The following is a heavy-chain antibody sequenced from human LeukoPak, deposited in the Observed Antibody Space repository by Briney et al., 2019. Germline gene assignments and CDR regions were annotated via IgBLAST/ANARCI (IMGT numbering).Heavy chain of an antibody. CDR2: IYYSGST. J-gene: IGHJ4*02. CDR1: GGSISSYY. Sequence: SATLSLTCTVSGGSISSYYWSWIRQPPGKGLEWIGYIYYSGSTNYNPSLKSRVTISVDTSKNQFSLKLSSVTAADTAVYYCARQIPGYYDSSGHFDYWGQGTLVTVSS. CDR3: ARQIPGYYDSSGHFDY. V-gene: IGHV4-59*08. D-gene: IGHD3-22*01.